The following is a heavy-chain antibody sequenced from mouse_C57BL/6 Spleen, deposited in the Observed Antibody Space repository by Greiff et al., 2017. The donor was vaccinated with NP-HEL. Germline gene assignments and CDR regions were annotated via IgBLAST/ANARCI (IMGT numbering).Heavy chain of an antibody. CDR1: GFTFSSYG. CDR2: ISSGGSYT. Sequence: EVKLMESGGDLVKPGGSLKLSCAASGFTFSSYGMSWVRQTPDKRLEWVATISSGGSYTYYPDSVKGRFTISRDNAKNTLYLQMSSLKSEDTAMYYCARPPYYDYDEYYFDYWGQGTTLTVSS. D-gene: IGHD2-4*01. CDR3: ARPPYYDYDEYYFDY. V-gene: IGHV5-6*01. J-gene: IGHJ2*01.